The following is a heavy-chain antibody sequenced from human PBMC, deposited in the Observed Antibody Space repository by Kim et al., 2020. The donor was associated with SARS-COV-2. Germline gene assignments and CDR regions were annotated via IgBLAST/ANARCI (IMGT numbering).Heavy chain of an antibody. CDR1: GFIVSSHW. J-gene: IGHJ6*02. CDR3: VRVPKGDYYGMDV. V-gene: IGHV3-7*01. Sequence: GGSLRLSCAASGFIVSSHWMSWVRQAPGKGLEWVANIKQDGSERSYVDSVKGRFTISRDNARNSLYLQMNSLKDEDTAVYYCVRVPKGDYYGMDVWGQGTTLAVSS. CDR2: IKQDGSER.